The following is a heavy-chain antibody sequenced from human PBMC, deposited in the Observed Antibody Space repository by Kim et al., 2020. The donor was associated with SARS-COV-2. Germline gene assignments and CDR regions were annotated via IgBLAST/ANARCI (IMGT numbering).Heavy chain of an antibody. CDR2: ISGYNGNT. J-gene: IGHJ6*02. Sequence: ASVKVSCKASGYTFTNYGLSWVRQAPGQGLEWMGWISGYNGNTDYAQTLQGRVTMTTDTSTSTAYMELRSPRSDDTAVYFCARSPDILVVPATNGMDVWG. CDR3: ARSPDILVVPATNGMDV. CDR1: GYTFTNYG. V-gene: IGHV1-18*01. D-gene: IGHD2-2*01.